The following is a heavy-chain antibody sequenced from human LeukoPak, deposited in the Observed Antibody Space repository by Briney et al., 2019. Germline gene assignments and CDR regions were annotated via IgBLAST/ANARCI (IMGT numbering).Heavy chain of an antibody. CDR2: ISAYNGNT. Sequence: GASVKVSCKASGYTFTSYGISWVRQAPGQGLEWMGWISAYNGNTNYAQKLQGRVTMTTDTSTSTAYMELRSLRSDGTAVYYCARDSASDYYDSSGYSQKNFDYWGQGTLVTVSS. J-gene: IGHJ4*02. CDR1: GYTFTSYG. CDR3: ARDSASDYYDSSGYSQKNFDY. V-gene: IGHV1-18*01. D-gene: IGHD3-22*01.